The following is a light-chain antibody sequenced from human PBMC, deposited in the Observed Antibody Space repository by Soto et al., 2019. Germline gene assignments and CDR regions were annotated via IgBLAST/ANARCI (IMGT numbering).Light chain of an antibody. J-gene: IGKJ4*01. CDR1: QSVRTN. V-gene: IGKV3-15*01. CDR2: AAS. Sequence: EVVVTQSPATLSVSLGGRATLSCRASQSVRTNLAWYQQKPGQAPRLLIYAASTRATGIPARFSGSGSGTAVTLTITSLQYEDFAVYYCQQYNNWPPLPFGGGTKVDIK. CDR3: QQYNNWPPLP.